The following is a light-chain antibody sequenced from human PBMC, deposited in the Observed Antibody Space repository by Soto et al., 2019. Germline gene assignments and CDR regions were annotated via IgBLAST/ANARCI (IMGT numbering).Light chain of an antibody. Sequence: ENVLTQSPGRLSLSVGERATLSCRASQSVARNSIAWYQQPVGQPPRLLIYGASGRATGVPGKFSGSGSGTIFTLTIERVEAEDSAVYHCQQYATSPLTFGGGTTLEIK. CDR1: QSVARNS. CDR2: GAS. V-gene: IGKV3-20*01. CDR3: QQYATSPLT. J-gene: IGKJ4*01.